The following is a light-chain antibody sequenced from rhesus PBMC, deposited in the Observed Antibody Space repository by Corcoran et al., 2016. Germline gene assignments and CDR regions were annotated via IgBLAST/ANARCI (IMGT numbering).Light chain of an antibody. Sequence: DIQMTQSPSSLSASVGDRVTITCRASQGISTYLNWYQQKPGKAPKRLIYKASSLESGVPTRFSGSGSGTDFTLTISSLQPDDFATYYCLQYNSDPYSFGQGTKVEIK. CDR1: QGISTY. CDR2: KAS. CDR3: LQYNSDPYS. V-gene: IGKV1-43*02. J-gene: IGKJ2*01.